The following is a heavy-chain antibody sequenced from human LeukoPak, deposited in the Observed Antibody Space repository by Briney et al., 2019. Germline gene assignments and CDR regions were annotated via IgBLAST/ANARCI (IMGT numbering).Heavy chain of an antibody. Sequence: PGGSLRLSCAASGFTFSSYAMSWVRQAPGKGLEWVSAISGSGGSTYYADSVKGRFTISRDNSKNTLYLQMNSLRAEDTAVYYCAKAHYDFWSGGMTRTATFDYWGQGTLVTVSS. D-gene: IGHD3-3*01. V-gene: IGHV3-23*01. CDR1: GFTFSSYA. CDR2: ISGSGGST. J-gene: IGHJ4*02. CDR3: AKAHYDFWSGGMTRTATFDY.